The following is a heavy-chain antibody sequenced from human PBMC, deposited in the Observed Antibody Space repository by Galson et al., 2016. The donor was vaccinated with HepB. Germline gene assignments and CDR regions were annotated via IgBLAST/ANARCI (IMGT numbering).Heavy chain of an antibody. CDR1: GFTFNSYA. Sequence: SLRLSCAGSGFTFNSYAMNWVRQAPGKGLEWISLISDNGHATYHADPVRGRFIIARDKSKNTLYLQMNILRDDDTAVYYCAKCPPGTRGSLDSWGQGTLVTVSS. J-gene: IGHJ4*02. V-gene: IGHV3-23*01. CDR3: AKCPPGTRGSLDS. CDR2: ISDNGHAT. D-gene: IGHD1-14*01.